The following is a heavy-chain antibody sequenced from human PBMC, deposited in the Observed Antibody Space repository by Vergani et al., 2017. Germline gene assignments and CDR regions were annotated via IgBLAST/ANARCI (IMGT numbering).Heavy chain of an antibody. D-gene: IGHD6-6*01. CDR1: GGTFSSYT. V-gene: IGHV1-69*02. CDR3: ARVGYSSSSLGLLDY. CDR2: IIPILGIA. J-gene: IGHJ4*02. Sequence: QVQLVQSGAEVMKPGSSVKVSCKASGGTFSSYTISWVRQAPGQGLEWMGRIIPILGIANYAQKFQGRVTITADKSRSTAYMELSSLRSEDTAVYYCARVGYSSSSLGLLDYWGQGTLVTVSS.